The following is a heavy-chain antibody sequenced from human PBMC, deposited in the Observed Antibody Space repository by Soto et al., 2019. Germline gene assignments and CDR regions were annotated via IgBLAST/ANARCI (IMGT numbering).Heavy chain of an antibody. J-gene: IGHJ4*02. Sequence: LRETPSLTCAISGGSISSSNWWSWVRQPPGKGLEWIGEIYHSGSTNYNPSLKSRVTISVDKSKNQFSLKLSSVTAADTAVYYCASIAVAGTEWYYFDYWGQGTLVTVSS. CDR2: IYHSGST. CDR1: GGSISSSNW. CDR3: ASIAVAGTEWYYFDY. V-gene: IGHV4-4*03. D-gene: IGHD6-19*01.